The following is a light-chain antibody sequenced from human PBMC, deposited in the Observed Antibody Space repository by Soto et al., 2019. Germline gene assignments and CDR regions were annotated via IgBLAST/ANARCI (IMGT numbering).Light chain of an antibody. Sequence: QSAPTQPPSASGSPGQSVTFSCTGTSSDVGGYNYVSWYQQYPGKAPKLMIYEVYKRHSGVPDRFSGSKSGNTASLTVSGLQPEEGADYYCSAYAGSSTWVFGGGTKLTVL. J-gene: IGLJ2*01. CDR1: SSDVGGYNY. CDR3: SAYAGSSTWV. CDR2: EVY. V-gene: IGLV2-8*01.